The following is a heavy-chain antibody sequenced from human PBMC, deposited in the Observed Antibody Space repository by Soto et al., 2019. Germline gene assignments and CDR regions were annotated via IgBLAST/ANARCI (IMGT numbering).Heavy chain of an antibody. Sequence: SETLSLTCTVSGGSISSYYWSWIRQPPGKGLEWIGYIYYSGSTNYNPSLKSRVTISVDTSKNQFSLKLSSVTAADTAVYYCARAKNTNYDFWSGYYTLNWFDPWGQGTLVTVSS. CDR2: IYYSGST. D-gene: IGHD3-3*01. V-gene: IGHV4-59*08. CDR1: GGSISSYY. CDR3: ARAKNTNYDFWSGYYTLNWFDP. J-gene: IGHJ5*02.